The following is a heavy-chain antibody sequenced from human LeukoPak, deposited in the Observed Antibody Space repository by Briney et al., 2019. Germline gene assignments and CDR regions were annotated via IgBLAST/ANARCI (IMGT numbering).Heavy chain of an antibody. CDR3: ASHTGNYDFWSLDAFDI. J-gene: IGHJ3*02. Sequence: ASVTVSCKASGGTFSSYAISWVRQAPGQGLEWMGGIIPIFGTANYAQKFQGRVTITADESTSTAYMELSSLRSEDTAVYYCASHTGNYDFWSLDAFDIWGQGTMVTVSS. V-gene: IGHV1-69*13. D-gene: IGHD3-3*01. CDR2: IIPIFGTA. CDR1: GGTFSSYA.